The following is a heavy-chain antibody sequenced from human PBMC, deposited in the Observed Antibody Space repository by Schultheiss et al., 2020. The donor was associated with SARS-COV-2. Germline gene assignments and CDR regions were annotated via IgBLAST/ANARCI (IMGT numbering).Heavy chain of an antibody. CDR2: MSYDGSNK. CDR1: GFTFSSYA. D-gene: IGHD5-18*01. CDR3: ASVDTAMVPPWH. J-gene: IGHJ4*02. V-gene: IGHV3-30*04. Sequence: GGSLRLSCAASGFTFSSYAMHWVRQAPGKGLEWVAVMSYDGSNKYYADSVKGRFTISRDNSKNTLCLQMNSLRAEDTAVYYCASVDTAMVPPWHWGQGTLVTVSS.